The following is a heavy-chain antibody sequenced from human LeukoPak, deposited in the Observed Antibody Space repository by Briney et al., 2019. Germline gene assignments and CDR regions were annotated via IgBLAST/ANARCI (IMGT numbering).Heavy chain of an antibody. CDR3: ARSPTYYRSSDY. J-gene: IGHJ4*02. V-gene: IGHV4-34*01. CDR1: GGSFSGYY. D-gene: IGHD1-26*01. CDR2: INHSGST. Sequence: ASETLSLTCAVYGGSFSGYYWSWIRQPPGKGLEWIGEINHSGSTNYNPSLKSRVTISVDTSKNQFSLKLSSVTAADTAVCYCARSPTYYRSSDYWGQGTLVTVSS.